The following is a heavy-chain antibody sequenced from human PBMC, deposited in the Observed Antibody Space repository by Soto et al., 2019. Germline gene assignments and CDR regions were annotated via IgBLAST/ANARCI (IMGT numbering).Heavy chain of an antibody. CDR3: ARDQGFDILTGYYHYYMDV. CDR1: GYTFTSYA. Sequence: ASVKVSCKASGYTFTSYAMHWVRQAPGQRLEWMGWINAGNGNTKYSQKFQGGVTITRDTSASTAYMELSSLRSEDTAVYYCARDQGFDILTGYYHYYMDVWGKGTTVTVSS. V-gene: IGHV1-3*01. J-gene: IGHJ6*03. CDR2: INAGNGNT. D-gene: IGHD3-9*01.